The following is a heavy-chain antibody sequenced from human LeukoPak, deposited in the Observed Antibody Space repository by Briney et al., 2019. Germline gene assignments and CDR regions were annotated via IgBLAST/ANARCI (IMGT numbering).Heavy chain of an antibody. V-gene: IGHV4-34*01. CDR3: AREESSGWYWYFDL. CDR1: GGSFSGDY. Sequence: PSETLSLTCAGYGGSFSGDYWSWIRQPPGKGLEWLGEINHSGSTHYNPSLKSRVTISVDTSKNQYSLMLSSVTAADTAVYYCAREESSGWYWYFDLWGRGTLVTVSS. J-gene: IGHJ2*01. D-gene: IGHD6-19*01. CDR2: INHSGST.